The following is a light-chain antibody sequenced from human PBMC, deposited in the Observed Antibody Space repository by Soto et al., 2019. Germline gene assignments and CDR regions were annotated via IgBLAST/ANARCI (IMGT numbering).Light chain of an antibody. CDR2: GAS. CDR3: QQCNNWPPT. J-gene: IGKJ4*01. CDR1: QSISSK. V-gene: IGKV3-15*01. Sequence: EIVMTQSPATLSVSPGERATLSCRASQSISSKLAWYQQKPGQAPRLLIYGASTRATGIPARFSGSGSGTEFTLTISSLQSEDFAVYYCQQCNNWPPTFGGGTKVEIK.